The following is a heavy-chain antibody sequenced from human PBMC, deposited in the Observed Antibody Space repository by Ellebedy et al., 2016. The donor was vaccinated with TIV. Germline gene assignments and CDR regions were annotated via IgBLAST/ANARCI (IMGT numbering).Heavy chain of an antibody. J-gene: IGHJ6*02. CDR3: ARSIGYHYYYGMDV. CDR2: IIPIFGTA. V-gene: IGHV1-69*13. Sequence: SVKVSCKASGGTFSNYAISWVRQAPAQGLEWMGGIIPIFGTASYAQKFQGRVTITADGFASTSYMELSSLRSEDTAVYYCARSIGYHYYYGMDVWGQGTTVTVSS. CDR1: GGTFSNYA. D-gene: IGHD3-16*02.